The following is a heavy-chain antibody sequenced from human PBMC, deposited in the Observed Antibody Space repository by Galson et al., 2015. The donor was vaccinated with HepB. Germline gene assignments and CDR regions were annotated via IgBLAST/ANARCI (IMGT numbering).Heavy chain of an antibody. Sequence: SLRLSCAASGFTFSSYWMHWVRQAPGKGLVWVSRINSDGSSTSYADSVKGRFTISRDNAKNTLYLQMNSLRAEDTAVYYCARAAIPPTYYYDSSGYCDYWGQGTLVTVSS. CDR2: INSDGSST. CDR3: ARAAIPPTYYYDSSGYCDY. V-gene: IGHV3-74*01. D-gene: IGHD3-22*01. CDR1: GFTFSSYW. J-gene: IGHJ4*02.